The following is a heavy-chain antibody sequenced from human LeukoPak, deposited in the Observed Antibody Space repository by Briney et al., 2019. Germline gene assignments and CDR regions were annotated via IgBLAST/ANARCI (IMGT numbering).Heavy chain of an antibody. V-gene: IGHV1-24*01. J-gene: IGHJ4*02. CDR2: FDPEDGET. CDR3: ATVTFEREYSYGFDY. Sequence: ASVKVSCKVSGYTLTELSMHWVRQAPGKGLEWMGGFDPEDGETIYAQKFQGRVTMTEDTSTDTAYMELSSLRSEDTAVYYCATVTFEREYSYGFDYWGQETLVTVPS. CDR1: GYTLTELS. D-gene: IGHD5-18*01.